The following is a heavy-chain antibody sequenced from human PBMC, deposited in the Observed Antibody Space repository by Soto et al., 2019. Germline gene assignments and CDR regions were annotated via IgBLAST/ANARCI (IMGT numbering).Heavy chain of an antibody. CDR1: GFTFSNYV. D-gene: IGHD3-10*02. V-gene: IGHV3-23*01. Sequence: EVKQLESGGGLAQPGGSLRLSCAASGFTFSNYVMSWVRQAPGKGLEWVSAMSGSGGSTYYADSVKGRFTISRDNSKNTLYLQMNSLRAEDTAVYYCAKEHTSAFAVHYMDVWGKGTTVTVSS. CDR2: MSGSGGST. J-gene: IGHJ6*03. CDR3: AKEHTSAFAVHYMDV.